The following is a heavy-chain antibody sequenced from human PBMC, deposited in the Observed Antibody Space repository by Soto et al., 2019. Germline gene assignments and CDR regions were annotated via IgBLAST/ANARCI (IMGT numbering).Heavy chain of an antibody. J-gene: IGHJ6*02. CDR1: GFTFSSYS. CDR3: SSMGRWLQLGYYGMDV. Sequence: EVQLVESGGGLVQPGGSLRLSCAASGFTFSSYSMNWVRQAPGKGLEWVSYISSSSSTIYYADSVKGRFTISRDNAKNSLYLQMNSLRDEDTAVYYCSSMGRWLQLGYYGMDVWGQGTTVTVSS. D-gene: IGHD1-1*01. CDR2: ISSSSSTI. V-gene: IGHV3-48*02.